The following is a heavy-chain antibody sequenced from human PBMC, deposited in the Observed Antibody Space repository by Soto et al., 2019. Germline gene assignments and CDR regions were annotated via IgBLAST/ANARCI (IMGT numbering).Heavy chain of an antibody. CDR3: AADYCGSYFNVLDC. Sequence: ASVQVSCKAAGFSFFSSAVQGVRQALGERPECIAWIVVGRGNTKYAQKFHERVTITRDTSTSTAYMERRSLSSDDTALYYGAADYCGSYFNVLDCWGEGTPGTVSA. V-gene: IGHV1-58*01. D-gene: IGHD1-26*01. CDR1: GFSFFSSA. J-gene: IGHJ4*02. CDR2: IVVGRGNT.